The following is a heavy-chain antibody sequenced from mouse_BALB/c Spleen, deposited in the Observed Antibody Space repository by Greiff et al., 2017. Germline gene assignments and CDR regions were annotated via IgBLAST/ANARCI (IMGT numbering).Heavy chain of an antibody. CDR2: IWGDGST. Sequence: VQLQESGPGLVAPSQSLSITCTVSGFSLTGYGVNWVRQPPGKGLEWLGMIWGDGSTDYNSALKSRLSISKDNSKSQVFLKMNSLQTDDTARYYCAREATVVAWYFDVWGAGTTVTVSS. CDR1: GFSLTGYG. CDR3: AREATVVAWYFDV. D-gene: IGHD1-1*01. J-gene: IGHJ1*01. V-gene: IGHV2-6-7*01.